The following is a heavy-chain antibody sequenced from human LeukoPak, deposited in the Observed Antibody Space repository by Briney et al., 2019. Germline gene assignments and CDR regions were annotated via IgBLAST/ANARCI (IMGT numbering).Heavy chain of an antibody. D-gene: IGHD3-9*01. J-gene: IGHJ3*02. CDR3: ARVPILTEYPTAFDI. CDR1: GGSISSYY. Sequence: SETLSLTCTVSGGSISSYYWSWIRQPPGKGLEWIGYIYYSGSTNYNPSLKSRVTISVDTSKNQFSLKLSSVTAADTAVYYCARVPILTEYPTAFDIWGQGTMVTVSS. CDR2: IYYSGST. V-gene: IGHV4-59*01.